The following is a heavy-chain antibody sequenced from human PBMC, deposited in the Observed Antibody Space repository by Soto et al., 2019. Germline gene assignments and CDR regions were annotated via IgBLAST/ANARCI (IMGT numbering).Heavy chain of an antibody. Sequence: ASVKVSCKASGYTFTNYGITWVRQAPGQGLEWMGWINADYGNTNYEQKFQGRVTMTTDTSTNTAYMELRSLRSDDTAAYYCARKSLSNFNWFDPWGQGTLVTVSS. J-gene: IGHJ5*02. V-gene: IGHV1-18*04. D-gene: IGHD4-4*01. CDR1: GYTFTNYG. CDR2: INADYGNT. CDR3: ARKSLSNFNWFDP.